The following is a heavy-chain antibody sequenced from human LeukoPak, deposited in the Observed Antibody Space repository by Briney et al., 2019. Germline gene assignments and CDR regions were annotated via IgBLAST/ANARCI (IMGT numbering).Heavy chain of an antibody. CDR2: IYSSGST. D-gene: IGHD3-10*01. CDR1: GGSISSSSYY. J-gene: IGHJ6*03. V-gene: IGHV4-39*01. CDR3: ARQGGFGESINYYYYYMDV. Sequence: TSETLSLTCTVAGGSISSSSYYWGWIRQPPGKGLEWIGSIYSSGSTYYNPSLKSRVTISVDTSKNQFSLKLSSVTGADTAVYYCARQGGFGESINYYYYYMDVWGKGTTVTVSS.